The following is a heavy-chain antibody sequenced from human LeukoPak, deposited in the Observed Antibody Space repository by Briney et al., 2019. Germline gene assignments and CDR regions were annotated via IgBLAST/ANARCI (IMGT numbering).Heavy chain of an antibody. Sequence: ASVKVSCKASGYIFTSYAMNWVRQAPGQGLEWMGWINTNTGNPTYAQGFTGRFVFSLDTSVSTACLQISSLKAEDTAVYYCARRQDYYGSSGYSVADAFDIWGQGTMVTVSS. CDR2: INTNTGNP. CDR1: GYIFTSYA. CDR3: ARRQDYYGSSGYSVADAFDI. V-gene: IGHV7-4-1*02. J-gene: IGHJ3*02. D-gene: IGHD3-22*01.